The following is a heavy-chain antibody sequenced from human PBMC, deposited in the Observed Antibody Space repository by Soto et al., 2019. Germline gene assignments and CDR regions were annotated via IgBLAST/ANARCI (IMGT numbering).Heavy chain of an antibody. CDR1: GFSISSSDYY. D-gene: IGHD2-15*01. V-gene: IGHV4-39*01. J-gene: IGHJ6*02. Sequence: SETLSLTCAVSGFSISSSDYYWDWIRQTPGKGLEWIGTVFYSGSTYYSPSLQSRVTISIATSKNQFSLTLTSVTAADTALYYCARRTRWPDYYGMDVWGQGTTVPV. CDR3: ARRTRWPDYYGMDV. CDR2: VFYSGST.